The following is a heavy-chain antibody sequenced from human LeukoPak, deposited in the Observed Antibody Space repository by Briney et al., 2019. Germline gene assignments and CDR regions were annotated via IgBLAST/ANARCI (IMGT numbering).Heavy chain of an antibody. CDR2: ITSSSNHI. CDR1: GFTFSSYS. V-gene: IGHV3-21*01. D-gene: IGHD1-26*01. CDR3: ARSGPTGSFDS. J-gene: IGHJ4*02. Sequence: GGSLRLSCAASGFTFSSYSMNWVRQSPGKGLDWVATITSSSNHIYYSDSVKGRFTISRDNAKNSMFLQMSSLRVDDTALYYCARSGPTGSFDSWGRGTLVTVSS.